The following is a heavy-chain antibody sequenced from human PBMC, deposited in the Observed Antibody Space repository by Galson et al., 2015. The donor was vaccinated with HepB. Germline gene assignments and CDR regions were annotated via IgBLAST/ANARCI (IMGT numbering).Heavy chain of an antibody. CDR1: GFTFGDYD. J-gene: IGHJ4*02. D-gene: IGHD5/OR15-5a*01. Sequence: SLRLSCAGSGFTFGDYDMSWFSQAPGKGLEWLGFIRSKAYGGTTEYAASVKSRFTISRDDSKTFAYLQMNSLTSEDTALYYCARPGGRGPNSVASFDYWGQGTLVTVSS. V-gene: IGHV3-49*03. CDR3: ARPGGRGPNSVASFDY. CDR2: IRSKAYGGTT.